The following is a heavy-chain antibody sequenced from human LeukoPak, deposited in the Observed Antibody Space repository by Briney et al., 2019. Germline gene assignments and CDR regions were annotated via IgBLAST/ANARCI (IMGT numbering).Heavy chain of an antibody. V-gene: IGHV3-7*01. CDR3: ARDIGGGYFPSP. CDR1: GFTFSRFW. J-gene: IGHJ4*02. D-gene: IGHD3-22*01. Sequence: GGSLRLSCAASGFTFSRFWVIWVRQVPGRGLEWVANISPDESEKYFMDSVKGRFTISRDNAENSLYLQMNSLRAEDTAVYYCARDIGGGYFPSPWGQGTLVTVSS. CDR2: ISPDESEK.